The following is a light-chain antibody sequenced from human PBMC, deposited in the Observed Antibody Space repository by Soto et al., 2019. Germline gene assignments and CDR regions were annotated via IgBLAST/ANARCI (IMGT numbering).Light chain of an antibody. V-gene: IGKV3-20*01. CDR1: QSVAGIF. CDR2: GAS. J-gene: IGKJ1*01. Sequence: EVVLTQSPGTLSLSPGERATLSCRASQSVAGIFFAWYQQKPGRAPRLLIYGASSRATGVPARFSGSGSGTDFTLIISRLEPEDFAVYYCQQHGSSPRTFGHGTKVEIK. CDR3: QQHGSSPRT.